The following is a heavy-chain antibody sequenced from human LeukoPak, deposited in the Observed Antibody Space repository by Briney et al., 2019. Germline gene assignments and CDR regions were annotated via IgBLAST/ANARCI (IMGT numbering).Heavy chain of an antibody. CDR1: GYTFTSYY. CDR2: INPSGGST. V-gene: IGHV1-46*01. Sequence: GSVKVSCKASGYTFTSYYIHWVRQAPGQGLEWMGIINPSGGSTSYAQKFQGRVTMTRDMSTRTVYMELSSLRSEDTAVYYCARGGQWLVLYWGQGTLVTVSS. D-gene: IGHD6-19*01. J-gene: IGHJ4*02. CDR3: ARGGQWLVLY.